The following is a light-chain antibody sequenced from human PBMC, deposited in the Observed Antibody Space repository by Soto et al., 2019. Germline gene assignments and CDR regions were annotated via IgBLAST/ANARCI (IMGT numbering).Light chain of an antibody. CDR3: QQYNNWPRT. J-gene: IGKJ1*01. CDR2: GAS. CDR1: QIISSN. V-gene: IGKV3-15*01. Sequence: ERVMTQSPATLSVSPGERATLSCRASQIISSNLAWYQQKPGQAPRLLIYGASTRATGVPARFSGSGSGTEFTLTISSLQSEDFAVYYCQQYNNWPRTFGQGTKVEIK.